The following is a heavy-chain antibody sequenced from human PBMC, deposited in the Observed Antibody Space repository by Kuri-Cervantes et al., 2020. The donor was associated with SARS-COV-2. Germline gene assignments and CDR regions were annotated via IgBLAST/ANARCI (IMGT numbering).Heavy chain of an antibody. D-gene: IGHD6-19*01. J-gene: IGHJ5*02. CDR3: TRDSSGWRKSWFDP. CDR1: GFTFDDYG. V-gene: IGHV3-20*04. Sequence: GGSLRLSCAASGFTFDDYGMSWVRQAPGKGLEWVSGINWNGGSTGYADSVKGRFTISRDDSKNTAYLQMNSLKTEDTAVYYCTRDSSGWRKSWFDPWGQGTLVTVSS. CDR2: INWNGGST.